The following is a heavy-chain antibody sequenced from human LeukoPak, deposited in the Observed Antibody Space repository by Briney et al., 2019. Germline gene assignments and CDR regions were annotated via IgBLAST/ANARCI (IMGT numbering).Heavy chain of an antibody. D-gene: IGHD6-19*01. CDR2: ISGSGGST. CDR3: AKDVRQWLVPASDFHH. V-gene: IGHV3-23*01. J-gene: IGHJ1*01. CDR1: GCTFSSYA. Sequence: GGSLTLSCAASGCTFSSYAMSWVRQAPGKGLEWVSAISGSGGSTYYADSVKGRFTISRDNSKNTLYLQMNSLRAEDTAVYYCAKDVRQWLVPASDFHHWGRGALVTVSS.